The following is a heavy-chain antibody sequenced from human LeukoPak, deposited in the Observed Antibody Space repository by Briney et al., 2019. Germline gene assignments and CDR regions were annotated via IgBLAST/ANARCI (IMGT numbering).Heavy chain of an antibody. D-gene: IGHD5-18*01. CDR1: GYSFTSYW. Sequence: GEALKISCKGSGYSFTSYWIGWLRQTPGKGREWMGIIYPGDSDTRYSPSFQGQVTISADKSISTSYLQWSSLKASDTAMYFCASEGRGYSYAYAFDIWGQGTMVTVSS. CDR2: IYPGDSDT. J-gene: IGHJ3*02. CDR3: ASEGRGYSYAYAFDI. V-gene: IGHV5-51*01.